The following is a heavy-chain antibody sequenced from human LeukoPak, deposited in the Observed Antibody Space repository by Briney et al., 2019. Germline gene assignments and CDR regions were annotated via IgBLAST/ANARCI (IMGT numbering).Heavy chain of an antibody. V-gene: IGHV3-48*03. CDR1: GFLFSSYE. CDR2: ISTSGGTI. CDR3: ARDSYYGGTQDY. Sequence: GGSLRLSCAASGFLFSSYEMNWVRQAPGKGLEWVSYISTSGGTIYYADSVKGRFTISRDNAKNSLYLQMNSLRAEDTAVYYCARDSYYGGTQDYWGQGSLVTVSS. D-gene: IGHD4-23*01. J-gene: IGHJ4*02.